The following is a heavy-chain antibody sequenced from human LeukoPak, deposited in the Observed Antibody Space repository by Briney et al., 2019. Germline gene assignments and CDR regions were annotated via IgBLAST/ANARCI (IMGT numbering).Heavy chain of an antibody. CDR1: GYSFTGYY. CDR3: ARAGGGNSQYYMDV. J-gene: IGHJ6*03. V-gene: IGHV1-18*04. Sequence: ASVKVSCKASGYSFTGYYMHWVRQAPGQGLEWMGWISAYNGNTNYAQKLQGRVTMITGTSTSTAYMELTSLRSDDTAVYYCARAGGGNSQYYMDVWGKGTTVTISS. D-gene: IGHD4-23*01. CDR2: ISAYNGNT.